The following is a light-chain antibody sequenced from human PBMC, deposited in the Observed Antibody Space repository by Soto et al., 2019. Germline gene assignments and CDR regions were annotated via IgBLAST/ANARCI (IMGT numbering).Light chain of an antibody. Sequence: DIQMTQSPSSVSASVGDRVTITCRASQGVSSCLAWYQQKPGKAPKLLIYGASSLQSVVPSKFSGSGSGTDFTLTISSLQPEDLAIYYWQQAHSFPFTFGQGTKLQI. CDR1: QGVSSC. CDR2: GAS. CDR3: QQAHSFPFT. J-gene: IGKJ2*01. V-gene: IGKV1-12*01.